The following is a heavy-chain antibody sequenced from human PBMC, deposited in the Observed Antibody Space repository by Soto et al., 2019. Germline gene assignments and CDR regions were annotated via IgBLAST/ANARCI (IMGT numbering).Heavy chain of an antibody. CDR3: ARDGYSPMDV. CDR1: GGSISSYY. J-gene: IGHJ6*02. D-gene: IGHD6-13*01. Sequence: SETLSLTCTVSGGSISSYYCNWIRQPPGKGLEWIGFIYTGSTNYNPSLKSRVAISVDTSKNQFSLKVTSVTAADTAVYYCARDGYSPMDVWGQGTTVTVCS. CDR2: IYTGST. V-gene: IGHV4-59*01.